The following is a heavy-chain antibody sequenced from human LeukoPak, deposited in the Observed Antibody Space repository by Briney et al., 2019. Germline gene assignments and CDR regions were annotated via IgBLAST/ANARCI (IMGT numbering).Heavy chain of an antibody. V-gene: IGHV3-48*01. J-gene: IGHJ4*02. D-gene: IGHD3-10*01. CDR2: ISSSGSTI. Sequence: GGSLRLSCAASGFTFSSYSMNWVRQAPGEGLEWVSYISSSGSTIYYADSVKGRFTISRDNAKNSLYLQMNSLRAEDTAVYYCARDRGGFTMVRGVLDYWGQGTLVTVSS. CDR1: GFTFSSYS. CDR3: ARDRGGFTMVRGVLDY.